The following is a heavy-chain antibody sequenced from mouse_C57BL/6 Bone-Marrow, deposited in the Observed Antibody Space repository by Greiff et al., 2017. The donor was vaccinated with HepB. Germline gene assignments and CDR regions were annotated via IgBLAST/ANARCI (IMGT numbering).Heavy chain of an antibody. Sequence: EVHLVESGPGLVKPSQSLSLTCSVTGYSITSGYYWNWIRQFPGNKLEWMGYISYDGSNNYNPSLKNRISITRDTSKNQFFLKLNSVTTEDTATYYCARGRVITTVVAPYFDYWGQGTTLTVSS. CDR1: GYSITSGYY. CDR2: ISYDGSN. V-gene: IGHV3-6*01. D-gene: IGHD1-1*01. J-gene: IGHJ2*01. CDR3: ARGRVITTVVAPYFDY.